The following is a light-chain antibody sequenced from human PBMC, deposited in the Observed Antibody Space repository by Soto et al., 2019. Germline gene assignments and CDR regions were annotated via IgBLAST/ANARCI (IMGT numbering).Light chain of an antibody. J-gene: IGKJ4*01. V-gene: IGKV3D-15*01. CDR2: GAS. CDR3: QQYNSYSPLT. Sequence: EIVMTQSPATLSVSPGEGATLSCRASQGIGSTLAWYQQKPGQAPRLLIYGASNRATGIPDRFSGSGSGTDFTLTISSLQPDDFATYYCQQYNSYSPLTFGGGTKVDIK. CDR1: QGIGST.